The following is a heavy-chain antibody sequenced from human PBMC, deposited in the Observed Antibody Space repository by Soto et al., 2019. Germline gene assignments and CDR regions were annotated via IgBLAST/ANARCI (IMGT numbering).Heavy chain of an antibody. CDR1: GYTFTSYG. D-gene: IGHD2-15*01. Sequence: KKLQASVKVSCKASGYTFTSYGISWVQQAPGQGLEWMGWISAYNGNTNYAQKLQGRVTMTTDTSTSTAYMELRSLRSDDTAVYYCSSSLQSLGGDSFDIWGQGTMVTVSS. CDR3: SSSLQSLGGDSFDI. V-gene: IGHV1-18*04. J-gene: IGHJ3*02. CDR2: ISAYNGNT.